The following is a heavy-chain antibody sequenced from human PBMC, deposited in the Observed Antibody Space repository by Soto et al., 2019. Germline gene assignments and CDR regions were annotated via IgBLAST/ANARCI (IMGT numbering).Heavy chain of an antibody. D-gene: IGHD2-21*01. CDR1: VFTFSTYC. V-gene: IGHV3-33*01. Sequence: GVSLSLSFSASVFTFSTYCVHWVRQAPGKGLEWVAVIWYDGNNKYYADSVKGRFTISRDNSNNTLYVQMTSLRAEDTAVYYCARGLHSLFDYWGQGTLVNVSA. CDR2: IWYDGNNK. J-gene: IGHJ4*02. CDR3: ARGLHSLFDY.